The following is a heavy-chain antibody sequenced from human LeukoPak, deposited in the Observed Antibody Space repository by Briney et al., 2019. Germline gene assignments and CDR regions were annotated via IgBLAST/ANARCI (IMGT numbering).Heavy chain of an antibody. CDR3: ATQGFCSGGSCYSPYYYGMDV. J-gene: IGHJ6*04. V-gene: IGHV1-18*04. D-gene: IGHD2-15*01. CDR2: ISAYNGNT. CDR1: GYTFTSYG. Sequence: ASVKVSCKASGYTFTSYGISWVRQAPGQGLEWMGWISAYNGNTNYAQKLQGRVTMTTDTSTSTAYTELRSLRSDDTAVYYCATQGFCSGGSCYSPYYYGMDVWGKGTTVTVSS.